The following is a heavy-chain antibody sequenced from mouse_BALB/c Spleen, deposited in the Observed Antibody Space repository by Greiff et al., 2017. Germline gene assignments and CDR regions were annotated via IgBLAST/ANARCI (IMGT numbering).Heavy chain of an antibody. Sequence: EVQVVESGPGLVKPSQSLSLTCSVTGYSITSGYYWNWIRQFPGNKLEWMGYISYDGSNNYNPSLKNRISITRDTSKNQFFLKLNSVTTEDTATYYCANLYGNYYRSAMDYWGQGTSVTVSS. CDR3: ANLYGNYYRSAMDY. J-gene: IGHJ4*01. CDR1: GYSITSGYY. D-gene: IGHD2-1*01. CDR2: ISYDGSN. V-gene: IGHV3-6*02.